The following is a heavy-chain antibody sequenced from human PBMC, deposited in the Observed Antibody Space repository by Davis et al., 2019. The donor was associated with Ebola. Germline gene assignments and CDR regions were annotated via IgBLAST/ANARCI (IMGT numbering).Heavy chain of an antibody. CDR2: ISGSGGST. Sequence: GESLKISCAASGFTFSSYAMSWVRQAPGKGLEWVSAISGSGGSTYYADSVKGRFTISRDNSKNTAYLQMNSLKTEDTAVYYCTSFYGDQDYWGQGTLVTVSS. D-gene: IGHD4-17*01. V-gene: IGHV3-23*01. CDR1: GFTFSSYA. CDR3: TSFYGDQDY. J-gene: IGHJ4*02.